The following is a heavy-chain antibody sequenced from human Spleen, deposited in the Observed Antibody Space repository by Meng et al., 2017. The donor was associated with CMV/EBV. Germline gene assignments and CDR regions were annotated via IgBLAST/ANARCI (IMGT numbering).Heavy chain of an antibody. J-gene: IGHJ4*02. Sequence: SVKVSCKASGGTFRNYVFSWVRQAPGQGLEWMGGIIPMFGKPNYAQRFQDRVTIITDESTSTAHMELSSLRSEDTAVYYCVRDIERGSSVSWGQGTLVTVSS. CDR2: IIPMFGKP. V-gene: IGHV1-69*05. CDR3: VRDIERGSSVS. D-gene: IGHD3-10*01. CDR1: GGTFRNYV.